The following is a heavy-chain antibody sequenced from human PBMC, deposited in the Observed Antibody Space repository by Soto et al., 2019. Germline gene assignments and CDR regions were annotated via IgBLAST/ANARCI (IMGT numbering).Heavy chain of an antibody. CDR2: ISVSVGST. D-gene: IGHD2-21*02. V-gene: IGHV3-23*01. CDR1: GFPFAPST. J-gene: IGHJ4*02. CDR3: AKRDVPHSTSNAYFYDH. Sequence: EVQLLQSGGGLVQPGGSLTLSCGVSGFPFAPSTMSWVRQAPGKGLEWVSTISVSVGSTYSADSVQCRFTVSSDISDNTLFLRMTSLTADDTAVYFCAKRDVPHSTSNAYFYDHWGRGVLVTVSS.